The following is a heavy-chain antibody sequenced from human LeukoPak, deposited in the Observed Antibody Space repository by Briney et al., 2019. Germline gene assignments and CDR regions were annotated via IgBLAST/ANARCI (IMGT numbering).Heavy chain of an antibody. CDR2: IYSGGKT. V-gene: IGHV3-53*01. CDR3: ARDGDDTTSW. Sequence: GGPLRLSCAASDFTVGSNYMTWVRQAPGKGLEWVSVIYSGGKTFYADSVKGRFTISRDDSKNTLYLQMNSLRAEDTAIYYCARDGDDTTSWWGQGTLVTVHS. CDR1: DFTVGSNY. D-gene: IGHD2/OR15-2a*01. J-gene: IGHJ4*02.